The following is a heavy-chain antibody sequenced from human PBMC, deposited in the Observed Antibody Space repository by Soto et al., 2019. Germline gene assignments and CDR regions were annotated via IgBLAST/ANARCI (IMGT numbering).Heavy chain of an antibody. D-gene: IGHD6-19*01. CDR3: ARGMYKSGWNLDL. Sequence: QVQLQESGPGLVKPSETLSLTCPVSGGSVSSATYFWSWVRQPPGGGLEWIAYILHSGSSMYNPSLKSRVTISLSTSETQFSLRLTSVTAADTAVYYCARGMYKSGWNLDLWGQGIVVTVSS. V-gene: IGHV4-61*01. CDR2: ILHSGSS. CDR1: GGSVSSATYF. J-gene: IGHJ5*02.